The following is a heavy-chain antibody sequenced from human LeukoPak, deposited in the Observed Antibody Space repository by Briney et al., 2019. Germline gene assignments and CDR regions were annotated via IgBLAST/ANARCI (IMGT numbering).Heavy chain of an antibody. CDR3: ARDSSLSGFLY. D-gene: IGHD3-22*01. Sequence: GGSLRLSCAASGFTFSSYAMSWVRQAPGKGLEWVSAISGSGGRTYYTDSVKGRFTISRDNSKNTLYLQMNSLRAEDTAVYYCARDSSLSGFLYWGQGTLVTVSS. CDR2: ISGSGGRT. J-gene: IGHJ4*02. CDR1: GFTFSSYA. V-gene: IGHV3-23*01.